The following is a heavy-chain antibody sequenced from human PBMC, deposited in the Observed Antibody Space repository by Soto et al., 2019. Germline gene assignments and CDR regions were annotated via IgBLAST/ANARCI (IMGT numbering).Heavy chain of an antibody. J-gene: IGHJ3*02. CDR1: GYTFSDYF. D-gene: IGHD5-12*01. Sequence: ASVKVSCKASGYTFSDYFMNWVRQAPGQGLEWVGLINPSGGATSYPQTFQGSVALTVDTSTSTFYMELRSLRSDDTAVYYCAGGRQKWRCNDAFDIWGQGTLVTVSS. CDR3: AGGRQKWRCNDAFDI. V-gene: IGHV1-46*03. CDR2: INPSGGAT.